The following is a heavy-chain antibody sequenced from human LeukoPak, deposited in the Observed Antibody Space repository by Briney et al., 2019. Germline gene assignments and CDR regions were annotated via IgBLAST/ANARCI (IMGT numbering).Heavy chain of an antibody. Sequence: GASVKVSCKASGYTFTSYGISWVRQAPGQGLEWMGWISAYNGNTNYAQKLQGRVTMTTDTSTSTAYMELRSLRSDDTAVYYCARDPLWELPDIGXDTXXXXXXMXVWGXXTXVTVS. J-gene: IGHJ6*02. V-gene: IGHV1-18*01. CDR1: GYTFTSYG. CDR3: ARDPLWELPDIGXDTXXXXXXMXV. D-gene: IGHD1-26*01. CDR2: ISAYNGNT.